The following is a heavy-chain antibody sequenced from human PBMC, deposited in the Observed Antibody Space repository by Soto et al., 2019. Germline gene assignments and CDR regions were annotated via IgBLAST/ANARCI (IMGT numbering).Heavy chain of an antibody. CDR1: GGSISTYY. V-gene: IGHV4-59*01. J-gene: IGHJ6*03. Sequence: SETLSLTCTVSGGSISTYYWSWVRQPPGKGLEWIGYVYYSGSTNYNPSLKSRVTISVDTSKNQFSLKLTSVTAADTAMYYCARGGRSAYYYYMGVWGKGTKVTVSS. CDR2: VYYSGST. CDR3: ARGGRSAYYYYMGV.